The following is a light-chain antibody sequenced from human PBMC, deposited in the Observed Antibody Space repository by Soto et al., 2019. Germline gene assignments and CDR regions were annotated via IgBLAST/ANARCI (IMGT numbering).Light chain of an antibody. CDR2: GAS. CDR3: QQYGNSPPGT. CDR1: QSVANSL. J-gene: IGKJ5*01. V-gene: IGKV3-20*01. Sequence: ETVLTQSPGTLYFSPGERATLSCRASQSVANSLVAWYQQRRGLPPRLLIYGASNRATGIPDRFSGSGSGADFTLTISRLEPEDFAVYFCQQYGNSPPGTFGQGTRL.